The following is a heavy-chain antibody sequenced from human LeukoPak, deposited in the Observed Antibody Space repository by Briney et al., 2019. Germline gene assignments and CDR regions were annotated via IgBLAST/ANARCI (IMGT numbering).Heavy chain of an antibody. CDR2: IYYSGST. CDR1: GGSISSYY. D-gene: IGHD6-19*01. V-gene: IGHV4-59*01. J-gene: IGHJ4*02. Sequence: SETLSLTCTVAGGSISSYYWSWIRQPPGKGLEWIGYIYYSGSTNNNPSLKSRVTISVDTSKNQISLKLSSVTAADTAVYYCARRPIAVAGFDYWGQGTLVTVSS. CDR3: ARRPIAVAGFDY.